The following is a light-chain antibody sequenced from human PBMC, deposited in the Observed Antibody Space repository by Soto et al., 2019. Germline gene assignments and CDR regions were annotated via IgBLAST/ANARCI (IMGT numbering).Light chain of an antibody. CDR2: AAS. V-gene: IGKV3-20*01. Sequence: EIVLTQSPGTLSLSPGERATLSCRTSQSVNSAHLAWYRQRPGQTPSLLIYAASKRAAGTPDRFSGGGTGTDFTLTISRLEPEDFAMYFCQHYGWSPQFGQGTKLEI. CDR1: QSVNSAH. CDR3: QHYGWSPQ. J-gene: IGKJ2*01.